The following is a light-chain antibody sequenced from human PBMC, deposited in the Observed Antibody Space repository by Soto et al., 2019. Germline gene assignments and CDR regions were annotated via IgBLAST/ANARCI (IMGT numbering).Light chain of an antibody. Sequence: EIVLTQSPATLSLSPGERATLSCRASQSVSSYLAWYQQKPGQAPRLLIYDASNRATGIPARFSGSGSGTDFALTICSLEPEDFAVYYGQQRSNWLFGPGTKVYIK. CDR2: DAS. CDR3: QQRSNWL. J-gene: IGKJ3*01. V-gene: IGKV3-11*01. CDR1: QSVSSY.